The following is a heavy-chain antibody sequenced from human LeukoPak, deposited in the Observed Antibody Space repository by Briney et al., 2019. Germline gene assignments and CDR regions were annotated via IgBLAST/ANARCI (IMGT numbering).Heavy chain of an antibody. CDR2: INPNSGGT. D-gene: IGHD2-21*02. V-gene: IGHV1-2*02. J-gene: IGHJ3*02. CDR1: GYTFTGYY. CDR3: AGSCGGDCYSYAFDI. Sequence: GGSVKVSCKASGYTFTGYYMHWVRQAPGHGLEWMGWINPNSGGTNYAQKFQGRVTMTRDTSISTAYMELSRLRSDDTAVYYCAGSCGGDCYSYAFDIWGQGTMVTVSS.